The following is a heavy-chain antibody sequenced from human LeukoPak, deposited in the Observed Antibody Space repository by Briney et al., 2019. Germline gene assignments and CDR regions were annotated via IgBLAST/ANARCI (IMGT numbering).Heavy chain of an antibody. D-gene: IGHD1-26*01. V-gene: IGHV3-21*01. CDR3: ARGRYSGSYLLDY. CDR2: ISSSSAYK. J-gene: IGHJ4*02. CDR1: GFTFSSYS. Sequence: GGSLRLSCAASGFTFSSYSMSWVRQGPGKGLEWVSSISSSSAYKYYAGSVKGRFTISRDNAKNSLYLQMNSLRAEDTALYYCARGRYSGSYLLDYWGQGTLVTVSS.